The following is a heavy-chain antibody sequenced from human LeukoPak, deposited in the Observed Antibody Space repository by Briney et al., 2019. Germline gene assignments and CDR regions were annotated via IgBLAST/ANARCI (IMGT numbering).Heavy chain of an antibody. D-gene: IGHD6-13*01. CDR1: GGSISSSSYY. CDR2: IYYSGST. J-gene: IGHJ4*02. Sequence: SETLSLTCTVSGGSISSSSYYWGWIRQPPGKGLEWIGSIYYSGSTYHNPSLKSRVTISVDTSKNQFSLKLSSVTAADTAVYYCARGDSYSSSPTDYWGQGTLVTVSS. CDR3: ARGDSYSSSPTDY. V-gene: IGHV4-39*01.